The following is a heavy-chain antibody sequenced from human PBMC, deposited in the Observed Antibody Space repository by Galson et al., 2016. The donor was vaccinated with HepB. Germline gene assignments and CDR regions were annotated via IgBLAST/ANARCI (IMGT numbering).Heavy chain of an antibody. Sequence: SCAVSGFNFNDFSMNWIRQAPGKGLEWLSYISGTGSRILYADSVKGRFTISKDKAKLSLYLQMSSLRVEDTAVYYCARDLTPRGFSYSFWGQGTLVAVSS. CDR3: ARDLTPRGFSYSF. V-gene: IGHV3-48*01. CDR1: GFNFNDFS. D-gene: IGHD3-10*01. CDR2: ISGTGSRI. J-gene: IGHJ1*01.